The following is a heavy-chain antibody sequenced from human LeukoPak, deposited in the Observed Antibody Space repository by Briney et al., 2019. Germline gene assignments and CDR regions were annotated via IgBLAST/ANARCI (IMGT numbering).Heavy chain of an antibody. D-gene: IGHD3-3*01. CDR3: ARGLGYFDFWSGYPLDY. CDR1: GDSTSSSSYY. J-gene: IGHJ4*02. V-gene: IGHV4-39*01. CDR2: IYYSGNT. Sequence: PSETLSLTCTVSGDSTSSSSYYWGWIRQPPGKGLEWIGSIYYSGNTYYNPSLKSRVTISVDTSKNQFSLKLSSVTAADTAVYYCARGLGYFDFWSGYPLDYWGQGTLVTVSS.